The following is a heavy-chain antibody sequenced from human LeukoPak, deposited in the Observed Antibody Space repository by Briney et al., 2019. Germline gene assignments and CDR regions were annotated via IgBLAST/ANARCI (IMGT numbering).Heavy chain of an antibody. CDR2: IKQDGSEK. V-gene: IGHV3-7*04. Sequence: GGSLRLSCAASGFTFSSYWMTWVRQAPGKGLEWVANIKQDGSEKYYVDSVKGRLTISRDNAKRSLYLQMNSLRAEDTAVYYCARGRYFFDYWGQGTLVSVSS. J-gene: IGHJ4*02. CDR3: ARGRYFFDY. CDR1: GFTFSSYW.